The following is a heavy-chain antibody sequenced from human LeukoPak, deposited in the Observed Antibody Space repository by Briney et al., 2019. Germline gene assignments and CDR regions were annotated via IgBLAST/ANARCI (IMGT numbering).Heavy chain of an antibody. CDR3: AGGSRTIFGNNYFDS. CDR2: LHYTGST. V-gene: IGHV4-59*01. D-gene: IGHD3-3*01. CDR1: GGSISNYY. Sequence: PSETLSLTCTVSGGSISNYYWNWIRQPPGKGLEWIGYLHYTGSTTYNPSLKSRVTISVDRSKNQFSLNLSSVTAADTAVYYFAGGSRTIFGNNYFDSWGQGILVSVSS. J-gene: IGHJ4*02.